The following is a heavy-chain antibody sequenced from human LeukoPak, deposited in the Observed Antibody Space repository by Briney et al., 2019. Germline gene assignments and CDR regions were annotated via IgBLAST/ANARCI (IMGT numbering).Heavy chain of an antibody. Sequence: PGGSLRLSCAASGFTFSSYSMNWVRQAPGKGLEWVSSISSSSSYIYYADSVKGRFTISRDNAKNSLFLQMNSLRAEDTAIYYCARLQVTGTTMGAFDIWGQGTMVIVSS. D-gene: IGHD1-20*01. CDR3: ARLQVTGTTMGAFDI. J-gene: IGHJ3*02. V-gene: IGHV3-21*01. CDR2: ISSSSSYI. CDR1: GFTFSSYS.